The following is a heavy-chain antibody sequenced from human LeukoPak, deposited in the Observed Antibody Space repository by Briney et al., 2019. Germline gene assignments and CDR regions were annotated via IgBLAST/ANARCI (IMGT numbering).Heavy chain of an antibody. CDR2: IYPSGST. V-gene: IGHV4-61*02. J-gene: IGHJ5*02. D-gene: IGHD3-22*01. CDR3: ARLHDSNGYHEGFDP. CDR1: GGSITSGTYY. Sequence: SETLSLTCTVSGGSITSGTYYWSWVRQAAGKGLEWIARIYPSGSTNYNPSLKSRFTISLDPSKNQFSLRLTSVTAADTAVYYCARLHDSNGYHEGFDPWGQGTLVTVSS.